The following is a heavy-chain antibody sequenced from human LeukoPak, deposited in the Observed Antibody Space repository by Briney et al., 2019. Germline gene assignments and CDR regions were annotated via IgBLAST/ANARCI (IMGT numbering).Heavy chain of an antibody. CDR1: GYTFTSYD. J-gene: IGHJ6*03. CDR3: ATGLGYYMDV. CDR2: ISAYNGNT. V-gene: IGHV1-18*01. Sequence: ASVKVSCKASGYTFTSYDINWVRQATGQGLEWMGWISAYNGNTNYAQKLQGRVTMATDTSTSTAYMELRSLRSDDTAVYYCATGLGYYMDVWGKGTTVTVSS.